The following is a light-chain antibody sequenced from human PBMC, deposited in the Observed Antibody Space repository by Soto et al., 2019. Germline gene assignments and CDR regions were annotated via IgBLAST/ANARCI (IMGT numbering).Light chain of an antibody. J-gene: IGLJ2*01. Sequence: QLMLTQPPSVSGAPGQRVTISCTGSSSNIGAGYDVHWYQQLPGTAPKLLIYGNSNRPSGVPDRFSGSKSGTSASLAITGLQAEDEADYYCQSYDSSLSGPVVFGGGTQLTVL. CDR1: SSNIGAGYD. CDR3: QSYDSSLSGPVV. V-gene: IGLV1-40*01. CDR2: GNS.